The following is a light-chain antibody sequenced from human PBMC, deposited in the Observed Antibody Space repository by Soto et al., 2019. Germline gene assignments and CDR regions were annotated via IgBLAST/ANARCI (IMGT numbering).Light chain of an antibody. CDR2: DND. V-gene: IGLV1-51*01. Sequence: QSVLTQPPSVSAAPGQKVTILCSGDSSNIGSSFVSWYQQVPGTAPQLLIYDNDKRHSEIPDRFSASKSGASASLDITGLQTGDEADYHCAAWDTRLSAVLFGGGTKLTVL. CDR3: AAWDTRLSAVL. CDR1: SSNIGSSF. J-gene: IGLJ2*01.